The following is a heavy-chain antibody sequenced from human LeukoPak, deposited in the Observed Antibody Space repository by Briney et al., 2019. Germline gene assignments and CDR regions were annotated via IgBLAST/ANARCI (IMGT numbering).Heavy chain of an antibody. CDR1: GYSFTSYG. J-gene: IGHJ4*02. V-gene: IGHV1-18*01. CDR2: ISIYNGNT. CDR3: ALSLYNWNYYFDY. Sequence: GASVKVSCKASGYSFTSYGLSWVRQAPGQGLEWMGWISIYNGNTNYTQKLQGRLTMTRDTSTSTAYMELRSLRSDDTAVYYCALSLYNWNYYFDYWGQGTLVTVSS. D-gene: IGHD1-7*01.